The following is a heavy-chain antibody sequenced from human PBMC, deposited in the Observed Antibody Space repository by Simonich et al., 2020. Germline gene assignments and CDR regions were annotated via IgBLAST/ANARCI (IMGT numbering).Heavy chain of an antibody. Sequence: QVQLQESGPGLVKPSETLSLTCAVSGYSISSGYYWGWIRQPPGKGLEWIGSIYHSGSTHYNPSLKSRVTISVDTSKNQFSLKLSSVTAADTAVYYCARATRIAAAGYFDYWGQGTLVTVSS. CDR3: ARATRIAAAGYFDY. CDR1: GYSISSGYY. J-gene: IGHJ4*02. CDR2: IYHSGST. D-gene: IGHD6-13*01. V-gene: IGHV4-38-2*01.